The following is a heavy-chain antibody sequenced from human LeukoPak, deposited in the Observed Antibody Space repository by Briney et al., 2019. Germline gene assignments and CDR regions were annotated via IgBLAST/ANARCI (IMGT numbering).Heavy chain of an antibody. Sequence: PARSLLLSCAASAFTFISYGMHRVRQAPGKGLQWVAVISYDGSNKYYADSVKGRFTIYRDNSKNTLYLQMSSLRAEDTAVYYCAKGETVLRFLEWLLYFDWGGQGTLGTVSA. CDR3: AKGETVLRFLEWLLYFDW. CDR1: AFTFISYG. V-gene: IGHV3-30*18. CDR2: ISYDGSNK. J-gene: IGHJ4*02. D-gene: IGHD3-3*01.